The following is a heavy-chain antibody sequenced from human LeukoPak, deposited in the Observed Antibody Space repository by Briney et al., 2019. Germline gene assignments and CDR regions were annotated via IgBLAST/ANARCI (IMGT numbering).Heavy chain of an antibody. CDR1: GFTFSNYA. CDR2: ITSGENT. D-gene: IGHD2-15*01. J-gene: IGHJ4*02. CDR3: AKDIRGPRPYYFDY. Sequence: RGSLRLSCAASGFTFSNYAMNWVRQAPGKGLEWVSTITSGENTYYADSVKGRFTISRDNSKNTLYLQMNSLRAEDTAVYYCAKDIRGPRPYYFDYWGQGTLVTVSS. V-gene: IGHV3-23*01.